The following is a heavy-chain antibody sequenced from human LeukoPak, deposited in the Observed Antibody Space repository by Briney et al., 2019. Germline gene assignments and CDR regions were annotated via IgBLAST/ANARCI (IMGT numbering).Heavy chain of an antibody. Sequence: ASVKVSGKASGGTFSTYVISWVRQAPGQGLEWMGGIIPVFGTANYAEKFQDRVTITADKSTSTAYMELSSLRSEDTAMYYCARDHTMVRGHGRGDDAFDVWGQGTMVTVSS. V-gene: IGHV1-69*06. CDR2: IIPVFGTA. CDR1: GGTFSTYV. CDR3: ARDHTMVRGHGRGDDAFDV. J-gene: IGHJ3*01. D-gene: IGHD3-10*01.